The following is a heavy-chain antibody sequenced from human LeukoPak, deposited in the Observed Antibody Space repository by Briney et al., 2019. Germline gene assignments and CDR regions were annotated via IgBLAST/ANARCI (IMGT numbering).Heavy chain of an antibody. D-gene: IGHD2-15*01. CDR2: INQDGSEK. Sequence: GGSLTLSCAASGFTFSTNCMSCVRQAPGKGLEWVANINQDGSEKYYVDSVKVPFTISRDNTKNSLYLQMNSLRAEDTAVYYCAKELGYCSGGSCPFDYWGEGTLVTVSS. J-gene: IGHJ4*02. CDR3: AKELGYCSGGSCPFDY. CDR1: GFTFSTNC. V-gene: IGHV3-7*01.